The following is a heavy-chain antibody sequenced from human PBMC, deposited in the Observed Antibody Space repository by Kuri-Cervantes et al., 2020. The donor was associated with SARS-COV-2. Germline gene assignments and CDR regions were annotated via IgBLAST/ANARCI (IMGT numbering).Heavy chain of an antibody. CDR1: GFTFSSYS. CDR2: ISSSSSTI. J-gene: IGHJ4*02. D-gene: IGHD3-3*01. V-gene: IGHV3-48*01. Sequence: GGSLRLSCAASGFTFSSYSMNWVRQAPGKGLEWVSYISSSSSTIYYADSVKGRFTISRDNAKNSLYLQMNSLRAEDTAVYYCARGKYYDFWSGYYGPIDYWGQGTLVTGSS. CDR3: ARGKYYDFWSGYYGPIDY.